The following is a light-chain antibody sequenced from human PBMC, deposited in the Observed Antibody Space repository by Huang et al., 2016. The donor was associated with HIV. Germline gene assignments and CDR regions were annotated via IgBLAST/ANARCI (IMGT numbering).Light chain of an antibody. Sequence: DIVLTQSPSTLSLSPGDRAALSCRASQNITNYFLAWYQQVSGQAPRLLIYGASSRAIGIPDRFSGSGSGTDFTLTISRLESRDSAVYYCQQYLTPPLTFGGGTNVEI. J-gene: IGKJ4*01. CDR1: QNITNYF. CDR3: QQYLTPPLT. V-gene: IGKV3-20*01. CDR2: GAS.